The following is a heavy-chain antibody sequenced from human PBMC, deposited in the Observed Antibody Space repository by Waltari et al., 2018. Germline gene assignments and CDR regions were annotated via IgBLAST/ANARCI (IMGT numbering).Heavy chain of an antibody. D-gene: IGHD3-10*01. Sequence: QVQLVQSGAEVKKPGSSVKVSCKASGGTFSRHAISWVRQAPGQGLAWMGGIIPIFGTANYAQKFQGRVTITADESTSTAYMELSSLRSEDTAVYYCARARPITMVRGGHYGMDVWGQGTTVTVSS. V-gene: IGHV1-69*01. J-gene: IGHJ6*02. CDR2: IIPIFGTA. CDR3: ARARPITMVRGGHYGMDV. CDR1: GGTFSRHA.